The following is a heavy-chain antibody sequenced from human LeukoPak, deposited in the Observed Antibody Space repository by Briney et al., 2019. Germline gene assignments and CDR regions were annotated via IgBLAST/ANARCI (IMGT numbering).Heavy chain of an antibody. Sequence: SETLSLTCAVSGYSMNSGYYWGWIRQPPGKGLEWIVSISHGGSTYYNPALKSRVTTSVDTSKNQFSLKLTSVTAADTAVYYCARVMERGPNWFDPWVQGTLVTVSS. D-gene: IGHD1-1*01. J-gene: IGHJ5*02. CDR1: GYSMNSGYY. V-gene: IGHV4-38-2*01. CDR2: ISHGGST. CDR3: ARVMERGPNWFDP.